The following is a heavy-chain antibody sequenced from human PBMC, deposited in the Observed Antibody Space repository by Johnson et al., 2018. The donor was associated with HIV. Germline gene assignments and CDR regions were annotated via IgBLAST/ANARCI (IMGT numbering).Heavy chain of an antibody. CDR2: TGIAGET. D-gene: IGHD5-24*01. Sequence: VQLVESGGGVVRPGGSLRLACAASGFTFSRYDMPWVRQATGKGLERVSATGIAGETYYPGSVKGRFTISKENAKNSLYLQLNSLRAGDTALYYCARGSYNGDAFDIGGQGTMVTVSS. J-gene: IGHJ3*02. CDR3: ARGSYNGDAFDI. V-gene: IGHV3-13*01. CDR1: GFTFSRYD.